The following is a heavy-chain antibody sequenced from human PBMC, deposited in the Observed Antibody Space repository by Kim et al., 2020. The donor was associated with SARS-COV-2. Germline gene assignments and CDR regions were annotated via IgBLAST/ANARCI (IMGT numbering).Heavy chain of an antibody. CDR2: GTT. D-gene: IGHD5-18*01. Sequence: GTTEYAASVKGRFTISRDDSKSIAYLQMNSLKTEDTAVYYCTRGGSYVDYWGQGTLVTVSS. CDR3: TRGGSYVDY. V-gene: IGHV3-49*02. J-gene: IGHJ4*02.